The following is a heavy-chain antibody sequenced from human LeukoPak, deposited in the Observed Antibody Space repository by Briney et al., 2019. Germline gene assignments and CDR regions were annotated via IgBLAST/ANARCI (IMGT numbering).Heavy chain of an antibody. Sequence: PSQTLSLTCTVSGGSISSGGYYWSWICQHPGKGLEWIGYIYYSGSTYYNPSLKSRVTISVDTSKNQFSLKLSSVTAADTAVYYCARFDSSGVYYWGQGTLVTVSS. D-gene: IGHD3-22*01. J-gene: IGHJ4*02. CDR3: ARFDSSGVYY. V-gene: IGHV4-31*03. CDR1: GGSISSGGYY. CDR2: IYYSGST.